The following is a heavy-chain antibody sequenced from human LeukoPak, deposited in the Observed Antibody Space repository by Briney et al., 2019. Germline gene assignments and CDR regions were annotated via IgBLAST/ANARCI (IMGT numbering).Heavy chain of an antibody. Sequence: GGSLRLSCAASGFTFSSYGMHWVRQAPGKGLEWVAVIWYDGSNKYYADSVKGRFTISRDNSKNTLYLQMNSLRAEDTAVYYCAKDSLTAMAKNYFYYWGQGTLVTVSS. CDR2: IWYDGSNK. V-gene: IGHV3-33*06. CDR3: AKDSLTAMAKNYFYY. D-gene: IGHD2-2*01. J-gene: IGHJ4*02. CDR1: GFTFSSYG.